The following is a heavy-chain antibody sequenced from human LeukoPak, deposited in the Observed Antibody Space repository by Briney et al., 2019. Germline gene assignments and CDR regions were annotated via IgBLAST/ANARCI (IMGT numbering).Heavy chain of an antibody. CDR1: GGSISSYY. CDR2: IYYSGST. D-gene: IGHD3-3*01. V-gene: IGHV4-59*12. CDR3: ARGFRTRDFWSGYSDWFDP. Sequence: SETLSLTCTVSGGSISSYYWSWIRQPPGKGLEWIGYIYYSGSTNYNPSLKSRVTISVDTSKNQFSLKLSSVTAADTAVYYCARGFRTRDFWSGYSDWFDPWGQGTLVTVSS. J-gene: IGHJ5*02.